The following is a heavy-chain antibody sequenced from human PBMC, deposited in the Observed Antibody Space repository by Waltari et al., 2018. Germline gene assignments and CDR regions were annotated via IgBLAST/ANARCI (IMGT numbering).Heavy chain of an antibody. J-gene: IGHJ4*01. CDR3: ASYYGDQGDYFDY. V-gene: IGHV3-48*04. D-gene: IGHD4-17*01. CDR1: GFTFSRYS. Sequence: EVQLVESGGGLVQPGGSLRLSCTASGFTFSRYSMNWVRQAPGKGLEWVSHISSRGSPIYYADSVKGRFTISRDNAKNSLYLQMNSLRAEDTAVYYCASYYGDQGDYFDYWGPGTLVTVSS. CDR2: ISSRGSPI.